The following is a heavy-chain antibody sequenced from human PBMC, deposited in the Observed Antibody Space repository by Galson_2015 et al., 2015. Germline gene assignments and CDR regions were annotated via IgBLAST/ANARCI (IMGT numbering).Heavy chain of an antibody. CDR2: IIPIFGTA. Sequence: SCKASGGTFSSYAISWVRQAPGQGLEWMGGIIPIFGTANYAQKFQGRVTITADESTSTAYMELSSLRSEDTAVYYRARSRPTVTKKGGAFDIWGQGTMVTVSS. CDR1: GGTFSSYA. J-gene: IGHJ3*02. V-gene: IGHV1-69*01. D-gene: IGHD4-17*01. CDR3: ARSRPTVTKKGGAFDI.